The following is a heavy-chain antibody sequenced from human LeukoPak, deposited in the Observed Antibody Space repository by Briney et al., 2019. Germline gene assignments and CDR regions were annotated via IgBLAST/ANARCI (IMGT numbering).Heavy chain of an antibody. J-gene: IGHJ4*02. D-gene: IGHD2-15*01. CDR3: ASRYCSGGSCYYDY. Sequence: ASVKVSCKASGYTFTSYGISWVRQAPGQVLEWMGWISAYNGNTNYAQKLQGRVTMTTDTSTSTAYMELRSLRSDDTAVYYCASRYCSGGSCYYDYWGQGTLVTVSS. CDR1: GYTFTSYG. CDR2: ISAYNGNT. V-gene: IGHV1-18*01.